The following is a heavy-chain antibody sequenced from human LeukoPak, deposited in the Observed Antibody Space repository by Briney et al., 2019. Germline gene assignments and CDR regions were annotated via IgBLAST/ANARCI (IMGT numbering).Heavy chain of an antibody. D-gene: IGHD2-2*02. J-gene: IGHJ6*03. CDR2: INHSGST. V-gene: IGHV4-34*01. CDR3: ARRAPYCSSTSCYRYYYYYYMDV. Sequence: SETLSLTCAVYGGSFSGYYWSWIRQPPGKGLEWIGEINHSGSTNYNPSLKSRVTISVDTSKNQFSLKLSSVTAADTAVYYCARRAPYCSSTSCYRYYYYYYMDVWGKGTTVTVSS. CDR1: GGSFSGYY.